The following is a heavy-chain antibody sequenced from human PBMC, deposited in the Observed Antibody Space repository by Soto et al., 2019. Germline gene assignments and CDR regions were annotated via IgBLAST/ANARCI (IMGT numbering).Heavy chain of an antibody. V-gene: IGHV5-51*01. CDR2: IHCDDSDT. CDR1: VYTFSSYL. D-gene: IGHD2-15*01. Sequence: PXESLKISCKGSVYTFSSYLIVWVRQMPGKGLEWMGIIHCDDSDTEYSPSFEGQVTISADKSISSAYLQWRSLRASDTATYYCVRYGGKTLGDWGQGTLVTVSS. CDR3: VRYGGKTLGD. J-gene: IGHJ4*02.